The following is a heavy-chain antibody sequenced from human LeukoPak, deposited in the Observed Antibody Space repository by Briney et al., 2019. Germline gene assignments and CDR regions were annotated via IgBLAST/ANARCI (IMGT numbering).Heavy chain of an antibody. CDR1: GFTFSSYW. D-gene: IGHD6-13*01. CDR2: INSDVRST. Sequence: PGRSLRLSCAASGFTFSSYWMHCARQPPGKGLVWLSRINSDVRSTSYADSVKGRFNFSRDNAKNTLYLQMNSLRAEDTAVYYCARERYGSSSWYGWFDPWGQGTLVTVSS. V-gene: IGHV3-74*01. CDR3: ARERYGSSSWYGWFDP. J-gene: IGHJ5*02.